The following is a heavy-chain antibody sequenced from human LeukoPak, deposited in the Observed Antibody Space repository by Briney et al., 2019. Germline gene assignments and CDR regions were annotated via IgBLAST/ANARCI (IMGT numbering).Heavy chain of an antibody. Sequence: GGSLRLSCAASGFTFSDEYMSWIRQAPGKGLEWISCVSNSGSSIYYADSVRGRFSISRDNVKNSLYLQMNSLRVEDTAVYYCARDGAYSASNFLGQGTMVAVSS. D-gene: IGHD6-13*01. CDR3: ARDGAYSASNF. V-gene: IGHV3-11*01. CDR1: GFTFSDEY. CDR2: VSNSGSSI. J-gene: IGHJ3*01.